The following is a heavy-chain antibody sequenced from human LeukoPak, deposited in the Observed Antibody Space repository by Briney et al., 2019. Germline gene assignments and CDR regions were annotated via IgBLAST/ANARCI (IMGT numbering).Heavy chain of an antibody. CDR1: GYTFTSHD. V-gene: IGHV1-8*01. D-gene: IGHD7-27*01. CDR3: VRTPPNWGFDY. J-gene: IGHJ4*02. CDR2: MSPNSGDT. Sequence: ASVKVSCKASGYTFTSHDINWVRQAPGQGLEWMGWMSPNSGDTGYAQKFQGRVTMTSDSSISTAYMELSSLRSEDTAIYYCVRTPPNWGFDYWGQGTLVTVSS.